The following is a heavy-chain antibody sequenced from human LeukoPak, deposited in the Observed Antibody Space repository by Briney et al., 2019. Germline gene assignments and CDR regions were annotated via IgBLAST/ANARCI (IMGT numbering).Heavy chain of an antibody. V-gene: IGHV4-34*01. Sequence: SETLSLTCAVYGGSFSGYYWSWIRQPPVKGLEWIGEINHSGSTNYNPSLKSRVTISVDTSKNQFSLKLSSVTAADTAVYYCAGLIAVADPLDYWGQGTLVTVSS. D-gene: IGHD6-19*01. J-gene: IGHJ4*02. CDR2: INHSGST. CDR1: GGSFSGYY. CDR3: AGLIAVADPLDY.